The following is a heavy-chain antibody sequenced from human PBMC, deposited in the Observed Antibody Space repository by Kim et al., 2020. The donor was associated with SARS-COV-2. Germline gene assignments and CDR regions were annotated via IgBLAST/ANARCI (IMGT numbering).Heavy chain of an antibody. Sequence: SVKVSCKASGCTFSSYAISWVRQAPGQGLEWMGGIIPIFGIANYAQKFQGRVTITADESTSTAYMELSSLRSEDTAVHYCARYDRSGRYLEYFQHWGQGTLGTVSS. CDR3: ARYDRSGRYLEYFQH. J-gene: IGHJ1*01. CDR1: GCTFSSYA. CDR2: IIPIFGIA. V-gene: IGHV1-69*13. D-gene: IGHD1-26*01.